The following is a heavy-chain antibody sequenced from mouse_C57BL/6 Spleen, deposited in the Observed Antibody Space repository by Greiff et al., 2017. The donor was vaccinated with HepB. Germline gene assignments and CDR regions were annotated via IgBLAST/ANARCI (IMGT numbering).Heavy chain of an antibody. Sequence: VQLQQSGAELAKPGASVKLSCKASGYTFTSYWMHWVKQRPGQGLEWIGYINPSSGYTKYNQKSKDKATLTADKSSSPAYMQLSSLTYEDSAVYYCASLYEGYAYWGQGTTLTVSS. V-gene: IGHV1-7*01. D-gene: IGHD2-3*01. CDR2: INPSSGYT. CDR1: GYTFTSYW. J-gene: IGHJ2*01. CDR3: ASLYEGYAY.